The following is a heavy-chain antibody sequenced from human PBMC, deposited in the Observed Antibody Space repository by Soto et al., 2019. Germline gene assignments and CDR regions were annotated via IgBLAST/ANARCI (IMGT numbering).Heavy chain of an antibody. CDR3: ASVTTIWSN. V-gene: IGHV1-46*01. D-gene: IGHD2-21*02. J-gene: IGHJ4*02. Sequence: QVQVVQSGPEVKEPGASVKVSCKASGYSSSNYYTHWVRQAPGQGLEWMGIVNPNGETTNYAQRFQGKVALTRDTSTNTDYMDLSRLTSDDTAIYFCASVTTIWSNWGQGTLVTVSS. CDR1: GYSSSNYY. CDR2: VNPNGETT.